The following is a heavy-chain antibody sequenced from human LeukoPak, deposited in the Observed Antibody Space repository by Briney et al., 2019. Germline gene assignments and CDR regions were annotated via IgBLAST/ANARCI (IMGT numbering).Heavy chain of an antibody. CDR1: GDSISSGNHY. D-gene: IGHD2-15*01. Sequence: SQTLSLTCTVSGDSISSGNHYWSWIRQPPGKGLEWIGYISYSGTTYYSASLKSRVTISVDTSTNQFSLKLVSVTAADTAVNYCAREDSTHFWDYWGQGTLVTVSS. V-gene: IGHV4-30-4*01. CDR3: AREDSTHFWDY. J-gene: IGHJ4*02. CDR2: ISYSGTT.